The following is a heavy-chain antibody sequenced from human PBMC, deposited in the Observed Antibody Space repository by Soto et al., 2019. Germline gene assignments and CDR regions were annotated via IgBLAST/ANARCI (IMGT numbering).Heavy chain of an antibody. CDR2: IRFDGTDE. CDR3: AKGVVDWLLYLDY. D-gene: IGHD3-9*01. Sequence: GASLRLSCAASKSIFTGYGMHWVRQTAGRGLEWVAVIRFDGTDEHYEESVKGRFTMSRDNSTNMLYVQMSGLRANVTVVYYCAKGVVDWLLYLDYWGQGTLVTVSS. J-gene: IGHJ4*02. CDR1: KSIFTGYG. V-gene: IGHV3-30*02.